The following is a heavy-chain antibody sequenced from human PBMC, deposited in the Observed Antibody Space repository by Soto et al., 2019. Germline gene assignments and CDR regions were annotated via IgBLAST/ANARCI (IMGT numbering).Heavy chain of an antibody. CDR2: ISAYNGNT. CDR3: ARDRRYQLPLYGMDV. CDR1: GYTFTSYG. V-gene: IGHV1-18*01. D-gene: IGHD2-2*01. Sequence: ASVKVSCKASGYTFTSYGISWVRQAPGQGLEWMGWISAYNGNTNYAQKLQGRVTMTTDTSTSTAYMELRSLRSDDTAVYYCARDRRYQLPLYGMDVWGQGTTVTVSS. J-gene: IGHJ6*02.